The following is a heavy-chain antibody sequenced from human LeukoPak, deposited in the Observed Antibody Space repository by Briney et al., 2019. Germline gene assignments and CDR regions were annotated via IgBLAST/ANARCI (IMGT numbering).Heavy chain of an antibody. Sequence: SETLSLTCAVYGGSFSGYYWSWIRQPPGKGLEWIEEINHSGSTNYNPSLKSRVTISVDTSKNQFSLKLSSVTAADTAVYYCARASRGTFGYMDVWGKGTTVTVSS. CDR1: GGSFSGYY. CDR2: INHSGST. CDR3: ARASRGTFGYMDV. J-gene: IGHJ6*03. D-gene: IGHD2-2*01. V-gene: IGHV4-34*01.